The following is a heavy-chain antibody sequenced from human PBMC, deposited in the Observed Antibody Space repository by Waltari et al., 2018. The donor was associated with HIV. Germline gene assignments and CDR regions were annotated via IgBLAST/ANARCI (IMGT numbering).Heavy chain of an antibody. D-gene: IGHD2-2*01. CDR1: GFTFDDSD. CDR2: ISWNSGSI. J-gene: IGHJ4*02. V-gene: IGHV3-9*01. CDR3: AKGPTLTSPPTYFNY. Sequence: EVHLVESGGGLVQPGRSLRLSCAASGFTFDDSDLHWVRQTPGKGLEWVSGISWNSGSIGYADSVKGRFTISRDNAKNSLFLQMNSLRPEDTAFYYCAKGPTLTSPPTYFNYWGQGTLVTVSS.